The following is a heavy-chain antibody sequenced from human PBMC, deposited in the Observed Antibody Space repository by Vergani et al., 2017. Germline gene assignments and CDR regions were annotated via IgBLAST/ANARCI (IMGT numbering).Heavy chain of an antibody. Sequence: QVHLQESGPGVVKPSDTLSLTCTVSGGSMSDFYWTWIRQPPGRGLEWIGHIHTGGSTDLNPSFKSRVSISVDTSKSQFSPKLNSVTVADTAVYYCARSRPYCTSGSCPAIWGQGTLVTVSS. CDR2: IHTGGST. V-gene: IGHV4-4*09. D-gene: IGHD2-15*01. J-gene: IGHJ4*02. CDR3: ARSRPYCTSGSCPAI. CDR1: GGSMSDFY.